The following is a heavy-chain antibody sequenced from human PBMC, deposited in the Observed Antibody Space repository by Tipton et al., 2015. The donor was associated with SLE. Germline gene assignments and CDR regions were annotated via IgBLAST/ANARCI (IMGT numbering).Heavy chain of an antibody. CDR2: IHYSGST. CDR3: ARGDDSSGYYIDY. Sequence: GLVKPSETLSLTCSVSGGAISRSTYFWGWIRQPPGKGLEWIASIHYSGSTYYNPSLKSRVTISVDTPKNQFSLKLSSVTAADTAVYYCARGDDSSGYYIDYWGQGTLVTVSS. CDR1: GGAISRSTYF. V-gene: IGHV4-39*07. J-gene: IGHJ4*02. D-gene: IGHD3-22*01.